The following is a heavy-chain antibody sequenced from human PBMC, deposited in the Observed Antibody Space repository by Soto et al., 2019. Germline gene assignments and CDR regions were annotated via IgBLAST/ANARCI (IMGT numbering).Heavy chain of an antibody. CDR2: IAYDGSSK. J-gene: IGHJ5*02. CDR3: AKSLDGVPVQEFDP. D-gene: IGHD3-3*01. CDR1: GFTFENFG. V-gene: IGHV3-30*18. Sequence: QVQLVESGGGVVQPGRSLRLSCAASGFTFENFGMHWVRQAPGKGLEWVAVIAYDGSSKYYADSVKGRFTISRDNSNNTLYLQMNSLRVEDTAVYYCAKSLDGVPVQEFDPRGQGTLVTVSS.